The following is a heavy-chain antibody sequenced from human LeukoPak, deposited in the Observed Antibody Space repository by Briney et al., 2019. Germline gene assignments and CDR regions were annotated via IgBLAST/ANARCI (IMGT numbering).Heavy chain of an antibody. Sequence: GGSLRLSCAASGFTFSSYSMKWVRQAPGKGLDWLSYISSGSSTIYYADSVKGRFTISRDNANNFLYLQMNSLRAEDTAVYYCAKDKNWNVCDYWGRGTLVTVSS. CDR2: ISSGSSTI. CDR1: GFTFSSYS. CDR3: AKDKNWNVCDY. V-gene: IGHV3-48*04. J-gene: IGHJ4*02. D-gene: IGHD1-1*01.